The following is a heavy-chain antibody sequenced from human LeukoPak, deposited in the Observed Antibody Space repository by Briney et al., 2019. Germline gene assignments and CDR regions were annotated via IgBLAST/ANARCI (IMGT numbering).Heavy chain of an antibody. Sequence: SETLSLTCTVSGGSISSYYWSWIRQSPGKGLEWIGRIYTSGSTNYNPSLKSRVTISVDTSKNQFSLKLSSVTAADTAVYYCAREGSLITMVRGVISALNWFDPWGQGTLVTVSS. CDR2: IYTSGST. V-gene: IGHV4-4*08. J-gene: IGHJ5*02. D-gene: IGHD3-10*01. CDR3: AREGSLITMVRGVISALNWFDP. CDR1: GGSISSYY.